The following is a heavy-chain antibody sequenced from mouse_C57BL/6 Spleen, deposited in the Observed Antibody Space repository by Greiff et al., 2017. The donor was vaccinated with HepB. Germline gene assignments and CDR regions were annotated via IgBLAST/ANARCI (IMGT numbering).Heavy chain of an antibody. J-gene: IGHJ2*01. Sequence: VQRVESGAELARPGASVKLSCKASGYTFTSYGISWVKQRTGQGLEWIGEIYPRSGNTYYNEKFKGKATLTADKSSSTAYMELRSLTSEDSAVYFCAPITTVVAPGDYWGQGTTLTVSS. CDR2: IYPRSGNT. CDR1: GYTFTSYG. CDR3: APITTVVAPGDY. V-gene: IGHV1-81*01. D-gene: IGHD1-1*01.